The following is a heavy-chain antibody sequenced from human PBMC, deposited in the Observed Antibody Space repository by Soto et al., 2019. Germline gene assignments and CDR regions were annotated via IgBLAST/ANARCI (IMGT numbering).Heavy chain of an antibody. CDR2: ISAYNGNT. CDR1: GYTFTSYG. CDR3: ARDGFGAAAAGTRWFDP. J-gene: IGHJ5*02. D-gene: IGHD6-13*01. V-gene: IGHV1-18*01. Sequence: QVPLVQSGAEVKKPGASVKISCKASGYTFTSYGISWVRQAPGQGLEWMGWISAYNGNTNYAQKLQGRVTMTTDTSTSTAYMELRSLRSDDTAVYYCARDGFGAAAAGTRWFDPWGQGTLVTVSS.